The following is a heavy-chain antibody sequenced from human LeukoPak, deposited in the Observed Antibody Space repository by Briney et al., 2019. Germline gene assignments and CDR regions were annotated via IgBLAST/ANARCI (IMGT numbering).Heavy chain of an antibody. CDR2: ISYDGSDN. J-gene: IGHJ4*02. CDR1: GFTFRNYA. CDR3: ARSPPRGTVNPVFDY. V-gene: IGHV3-30*04. Sequence: PGGALRLPCAACGFTFRNYAIHWVRQAPGKALEGVTIISYDGSDNYYADSVKGRFTISRDNSENTVYLQMNNLRADDTAVYYCARSPPRGTVNPVFDYWGQGTLVTVSS. D-gene: IGHD4-17*01.